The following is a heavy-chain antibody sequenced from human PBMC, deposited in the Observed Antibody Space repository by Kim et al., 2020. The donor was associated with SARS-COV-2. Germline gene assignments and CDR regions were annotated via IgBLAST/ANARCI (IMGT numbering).Heavy chain of an antibody. CDR3: ATTLEADYDV. D-gene: IGHD4-17*01. Sequence: GGSLRLSCAASGFSFSDYWMSWVRQAPGKGLEWVSSIEPDGGEKYYLDSVKGCSTISRENGKNSLYQEMNNLRAEDTAVYRCATTLEADYDVW. V-gene: IGHV3-7*01. CDR1: GFSFSDYW. CDR2: IEPDGGEK. J-gene: IGHJ3*01.